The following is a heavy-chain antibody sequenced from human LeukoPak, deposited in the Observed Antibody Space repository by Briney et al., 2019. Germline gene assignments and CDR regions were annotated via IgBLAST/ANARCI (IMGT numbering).Heavy chain of an antibody. CDR2: INHTGST. D-gene: IGHD5-12*01. V-gene: IGHV4-34*01. CDR3: ARGPPSSESGSVPSYYFDY. Sequence: SETLSLTCAVYGGSFSGYYWSWIRQPPGKGLEWIGEINHTGSTNYNPSLKSRVTMSVDTSKNQFSLKLSSVTAADTALYYCARGPPSSESGSVPSYYFDYWGQGTLVTVSS. J-gene: IGHJ4*01. CDR1: GGSFSGYY.